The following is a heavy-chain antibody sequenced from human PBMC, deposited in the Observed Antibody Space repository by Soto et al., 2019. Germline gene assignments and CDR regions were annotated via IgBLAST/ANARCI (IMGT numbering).Heavy chain of an antibody. J-gene: IGHJ4*02. Sequence: QVQLVESGGGVVQPGWSLRLSCAASGFTFSSHSIQWVRQAPGKGLEWVAVISYDGSIKYYADSVKGRFTISRDNSKNTAYLQMNSLGAEDTAVFYCAREWSTSGDLDYWGQGTLVIVSS. CDR3: AREWSTSGDLDY. D-gene: IGHD3-10*01. CDR1: GFTFSSHS. V-gene: IGHV3-30-3*01. CDR2: ISYDGSIK.